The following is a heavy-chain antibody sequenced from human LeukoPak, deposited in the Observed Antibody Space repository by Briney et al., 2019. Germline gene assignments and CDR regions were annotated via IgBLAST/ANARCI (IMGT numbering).Heavy chain of an antibody. J-gene: IGHJ6*02. V-gene: IGHV3-9*01. CDR3: AKDLNRGSYYYYGMDV. D-gene: IGHD1-26*01. CDR1: GFTFDDYA. Sequence: GGSLRLSCAASGFTFDDYAMHWVRQAPGKGLEWVSGISWNSGSIGYADSVKGRFTISRDNAKNSLYLQMNSLRAEDTALYYCAKDLNRGSYYYYGMDVWGQGTTVTVSS. CDR2: ISWNSGSI.